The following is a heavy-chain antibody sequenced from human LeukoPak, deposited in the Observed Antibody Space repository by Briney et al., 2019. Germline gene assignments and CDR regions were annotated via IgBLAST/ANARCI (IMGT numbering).Heavy chain of an antibody. Sequence: EASVKVSCKASGYTFTNYGISWVRQAPGQGLEWMGWISAYNGNTNYAQKLQGRVTMTTDTPTNTAYMELRSLRCDDIAVYYCARDGGSNRYYFDYWGQGTLVTVSS. V-gene: IGHV1-18*03. CDR1: GYTFTNYG. CDR3: ARDGGSNRYYFDY. D-gene: IGHD3-16*02. J-gene: IGHJ4*02. CDR2: ISAYNGNT.